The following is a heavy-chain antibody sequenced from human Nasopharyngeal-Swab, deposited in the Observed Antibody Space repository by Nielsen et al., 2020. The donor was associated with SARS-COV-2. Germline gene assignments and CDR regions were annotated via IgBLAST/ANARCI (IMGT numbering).Heavy chain of an antibody. Sequence: GGSLRLSCAASGFTFSSYAMSWVRQAPGKGLEWVSAISGSGGSTYYADSVKGRFTISRDNSKNTLYLQMNSLRAEDTAVYYCAANYYDSSGPIGPFDYWGQGTLVTVSS. CDR2: ISGSGGST. CDR1: GFTFSSYA. CDR3: AANYYDSSGPIGPFDY. J-gene: IGHJ4*02. V-gene: IGHV3-23*01. D-gene: IGHD3-22*01.